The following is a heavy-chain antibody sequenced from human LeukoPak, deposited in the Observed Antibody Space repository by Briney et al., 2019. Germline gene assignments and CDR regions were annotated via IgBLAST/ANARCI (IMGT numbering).Heavy chain of an antibody. Sequence: GGSLRLSCAASGFTFSSYAMSWVRQAPGKGLEWVSAISGSGGSTYYADSVKGRFTISRDNAKNSLYLQMNSLRAEDTAVYYCAKPFLEWLLPIMYYFDYWGQGTLVTVSS. J-gene: IGHJ4*02. CDR3: AKPFLEWLLPIMYYFDY. CDR1: GFTFSSYA. D-gene: IGHD3-3*01. V-gene: IGHV3-23*01. CDR2: ISGSGGST.